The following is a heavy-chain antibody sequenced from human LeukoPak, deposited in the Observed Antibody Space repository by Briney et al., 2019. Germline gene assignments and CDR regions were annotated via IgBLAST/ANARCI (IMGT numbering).Heavy chain of an antibody. Sequence: SETLSLTCSVSGASVTDDNYYWGWIRQSPGKGLEWIASVYHRGSAYYNPSLTRRVTISVDTSRNQVSLELISVTAADTAVYYCARERVDYDFWSGPLSVWGKGTTVTVSS. CDR3: ARERVDYDFWSGPLSV. CDR2: VYHRGSA. J-gene: IGHJ6*04. D-gene: IGHD3-3*01. V-gene: IGHV4-39*07. CDR1: GASVTDDNYY.